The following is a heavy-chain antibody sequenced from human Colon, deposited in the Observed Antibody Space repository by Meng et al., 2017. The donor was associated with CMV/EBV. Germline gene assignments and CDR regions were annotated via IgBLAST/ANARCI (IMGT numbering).Heavy chain of an antibody. CDR3: AKGLFAAGSLVYFDF. CDR1: GFTLRNSA. Sequence: GGSLRLSCAASGFTLRNSAMTWVRQAPGKGLEWVSSISGSGSTTYYADSVKGRFSISRDNSKNTLSLQMNSLRAEDTAVYYCAKGLFAAGSLVYFDFWGQGTLVTVS. D-gene: IGHD6-19*01. J-gene: IGHJ4*02. V-gene: IGHV3-23*01. CDR2: ISGSGSTT.